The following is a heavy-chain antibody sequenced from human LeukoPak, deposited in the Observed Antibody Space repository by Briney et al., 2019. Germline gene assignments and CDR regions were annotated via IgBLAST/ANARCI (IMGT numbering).Heavy chain of an antibody. CDR1: GGSFSGYY. D-gene: IGHD3-16*01. J-gene: IGHJ6*02. CDR2: INHSGST. Sequence: SETLSLTCAVYGGSFSGYYWSWIRQPQPPGKGLEWIGEINHSGSTKYNPSLKSRVTISADTSKNQFSLKLSSVTAADTAVYYCARDYRSTIGGEYGMDVWGQGTTVTVSS. CDR3: ARDYRSTIGGEYGMDV. V-gene: IGHV4-34*01.